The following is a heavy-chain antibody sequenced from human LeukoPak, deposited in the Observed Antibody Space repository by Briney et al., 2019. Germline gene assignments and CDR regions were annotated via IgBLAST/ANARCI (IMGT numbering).Heavy chain of an antibody. CDR2: ISGSGGST. D-gene: IGHD6-19*01. J-gene: IGHJ1*01. Sequence: GGSLRLSCAASGFTFSSYGMSWVRQAPGKGLEWVSAISGSGGSTYYADSVKGRFTISRDNSKNTLYLQMNSLRAEDTAVYYCANIAVAGTGGAEYFQHWGQGTLVTVSS. CDR1: GFTFSSYG. CDR3: ANIAVAGTGGAEYFQH. V-gene: IGHV3-23*01.